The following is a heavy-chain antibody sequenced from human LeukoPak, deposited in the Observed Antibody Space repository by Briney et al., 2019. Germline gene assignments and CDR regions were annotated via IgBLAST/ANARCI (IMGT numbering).Heavy chain of an antibody. V-gene: IGHV3-7*01. D-gene: IGHD3-16*01. CDR1: GFNFNRFW. CDR3: VRPITYGRSRTWYFDN. Sequence: GGSLGLTCRVSGFNFNRFWMSWVRQAPGKGLEWVANIKDDGSEQFFGDSVTGRLTVSRDNAKKLLYLHMNNLRVEDAAVYYCVRPITYGRSRTWYFDNWGQGSLVTVSS. J-gene: IGHJ4*02. CDR2: IKDDGSEQ.